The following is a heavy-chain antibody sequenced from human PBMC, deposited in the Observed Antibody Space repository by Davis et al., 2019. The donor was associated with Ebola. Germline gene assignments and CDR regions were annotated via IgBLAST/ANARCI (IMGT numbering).Heavy chain of an antibody. D-gene: IGHD1-26*01. CDR2: IIPIFGTA. V-gene: IGHV1-69*05. CDR1: GGTFSSYA. J-gene: IGHJ4*02. Sequence: AASVKVSCKASGGTFSSYAISWVRQAPGQGLEWMGGIIPIFGTANYAQKFQGRVTMTRNTSISTAYMELSSLRSEDTAVYYCARVYKRGIVGATGYWGQGTLVTVSS. CDR3: ARVYKRGIVGATGY.